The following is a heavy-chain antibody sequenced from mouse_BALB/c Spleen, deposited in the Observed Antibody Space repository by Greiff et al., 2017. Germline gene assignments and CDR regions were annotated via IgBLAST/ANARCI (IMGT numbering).Heavy chain of an antibody. Sequence: EVLLVESGGGLVQPKGSLKLSCAASGFTFNTYAMNWVRQAPGKGLEWVARIRSKSNNYATYYADSVKDRFTISRDDSQSMLYLQMNNLKTEDTAMYYCERQLTGTGGNAMDYWGQGTSVTVSS. CDR1: GFTFNTYA. V-gene: IGHV10-1*02. D-gene: IGHD4-1*01. J-gene: IGHJ4*01. CDR2: IRSKSNNYAT. CDR3: ERQLTGTGGNAMDY.